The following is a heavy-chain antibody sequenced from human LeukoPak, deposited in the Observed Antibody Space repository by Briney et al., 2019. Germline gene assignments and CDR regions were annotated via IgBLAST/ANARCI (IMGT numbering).Heavy chain of an antibody. CDR2: IYYSGST. Sequence: ASETLSLTCTVSGASVSGSAYYWGWIRQPPGKGLEWIGNIYYSGSTYYNESLESRVTISIDTSKNQFSLKLRSVTAADTAVYYCARPTARLGWFDPWGQGTLVTVSS. CDR3: ARPTARLGWFDP. CDR1: GASVSGSAYY. D-gene: IGHD6-6*01. J-gene: IGHJ5*02. V-gene: IGHV4-39*01.